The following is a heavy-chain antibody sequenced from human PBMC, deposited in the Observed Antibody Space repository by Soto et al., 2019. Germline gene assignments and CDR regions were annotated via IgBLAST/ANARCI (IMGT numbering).Heavy chain of an antibody. CDR3: ARDRDYGDYALDY. CDR1: GYTFTSYY. Sequence: QVQLVQSGAEVKKPGASVKVSCKASGYTFTSYYMHWVRQAPGQGLEWMGIINPSGGSTIYAQEFQGRGTMTRDRSTSTVYMELSSLRSEDTAVDYCARDRDYGDYALDYWGQGTLVTVSS. D-gene: IGHD4-17*01. CDR2: INPSGGST. V-gene: IGHV1-46*03. J-gene: IGHJ4*02.